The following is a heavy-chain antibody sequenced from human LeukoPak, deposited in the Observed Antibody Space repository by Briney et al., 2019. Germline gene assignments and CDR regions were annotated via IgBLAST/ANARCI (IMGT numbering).Heavy chain of an antibody. CDR3: ARSARDYAWFDP. Sequence: SETLSLTCTVSGGSISSSSYYCVWIRQPPGKGLEWIGSIYYSGSTYYNPSLKSRVTISVDTSKNQFSLKLSSVTAADTAVYYCARSARDYAWFDPWGQGTLVTVSS. V-gene: IGHV4-39*01. CDR1: GGSISSSSYY. CDR2: IYYSGST. J-gene: IGHJ5*02. D-gene: IGHD4-17*01.